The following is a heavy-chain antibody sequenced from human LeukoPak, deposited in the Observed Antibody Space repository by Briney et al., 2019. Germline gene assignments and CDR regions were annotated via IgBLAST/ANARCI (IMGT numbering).Heavy chain of an antibody. D-gene: IGHD3-10*01. J-gene: IGHJ4*02. CDR1: GFTFSSYA. CDR3: ASSRYYGSGSYYNTEDRDY. V-gene: IGHV3-21*01. CDR2: ISSSSSYI. Sequence: TGGSLRLSCAASGFTFSSYAMSWVRQAPGKGLEWVSSISSSSSYIYYADSVKGRFTISRDNAKNSLYLQMNSLRAEDTAVYYCASSRYYGSGSYYNTEDRDYWGQGTLVTVSS.